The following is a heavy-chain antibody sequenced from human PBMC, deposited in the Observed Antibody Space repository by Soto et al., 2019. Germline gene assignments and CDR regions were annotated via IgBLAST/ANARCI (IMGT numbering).Heavy chain of an antibody. D-gene: IGHD2-8*01. CDR2: ISYDGINE. CDR3: AKDIVLMVYAGNFDY. Sequence: QVQLVESGGGVVQPGRSLRLSCAASGFTFSSYGMHWVRQAPGKGLEWVAVISYDGINEDYADSVKGRFTISRDNSKNTLYLHMNRLRAEDTAVYYCAKDIVLMVYAGNFDYWGQGTLVTVSS. CDR1: GFTFSSYG. J-gene: IGHJ4*02. V-gene: IGHV3-30*18.